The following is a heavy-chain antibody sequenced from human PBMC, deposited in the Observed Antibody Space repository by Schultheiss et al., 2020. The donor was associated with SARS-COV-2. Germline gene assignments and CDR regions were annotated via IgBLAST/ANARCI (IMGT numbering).Heavy chain of an antibody. Sequence: ASVKVSCKASGYTFTGYYMHWVRQAPGQGLEWMGWINPNSGGTNYAQKFQGRVTMTRDTSISTAYMELSRLRSDDTAVYYCAREADSGSYYDYWGQGTLVTVSS. CDR2: INPNSGGT. V-gene: IGHV1-2*02. CDR1: GYTFTGYY. J-gene: IGHJ4*02. D-gene: IGHD1-26*01. CDR3: AREADSGSYYDY.